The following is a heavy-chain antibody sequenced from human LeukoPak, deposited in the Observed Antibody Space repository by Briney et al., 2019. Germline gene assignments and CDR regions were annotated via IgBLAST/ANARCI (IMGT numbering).Heavy chain of an antibody. CDR2: ISGSGGST. CDR1: GFTFSSYA. J-gene: IGHJ4*02. D-gene: IGHD3-16*01. Sequence: GGSLRLSCAASGFTFSSYAMSWVRQAPGKGLEWVSAISGSGGSTYYADSVKGRFTISRDNSKNTLYLQMNSLRAEHTAVYYCAKDRWIGLDHSDPHGGVFDYWGQGTLVTVSS. V-gene: IGHV3-23*01. CDR3: AKDRWIGLDHSDPHGGVFDY.